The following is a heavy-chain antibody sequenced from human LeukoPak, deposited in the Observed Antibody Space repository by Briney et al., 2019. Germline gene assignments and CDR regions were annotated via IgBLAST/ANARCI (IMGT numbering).Heavy chain of an antibody. Sequence: GGALTLSFSSSVFIFSSNAMHWVRQAPGKGLEDVSATSSIGGIRFYTESVKDRFNISRDNSKNTLYLQTSSMRAEDTAVYYCVRASYSSGWYGDCWGQGTLVTVSS. V-gene: IGHV3-64D*06. D-gene: IGHD6-19*01. CDR1: VFIFSSNA. CDR3: VRASYSSGWYGDC. CDR2: TSSIGGIR. J-gene: IGHJ4*02.